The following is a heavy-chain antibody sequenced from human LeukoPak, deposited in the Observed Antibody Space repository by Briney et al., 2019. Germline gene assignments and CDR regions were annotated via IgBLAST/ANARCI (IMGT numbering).Heavy chain of an antibody. V-gene: IGHV3-7*01. J-gene: IGHJ4*02. CDR2: IKQDGSET. Sequence: PGGSLRLSCAASGFTFSNYWINWVRQAPGKGLEWVANIKQDGSETYCVDSVKGRLTISRDNAKNSLYLQMNSLRDEDTAVYYCARGGSGYSYGKIDSWGQGTLVTVSS. CDR3: ARGGSGYSYGKIDS. CDR1: GFTFSNYW. D-gene: IGHD5-18*01.